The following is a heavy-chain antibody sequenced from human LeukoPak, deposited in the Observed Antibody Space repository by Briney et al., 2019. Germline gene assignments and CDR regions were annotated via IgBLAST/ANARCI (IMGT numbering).Heavy chain of an antibody. CDR2: ISTSSSYI. CDR3: ARGGDHPTYLFQYMDV. Sequence: NPGGSLRLSCAASGFTFSSYSMNWVRQAPGKGLEWVSSISTSSSYIYYADSVKGRFTISRDNAKNSLFLQMNSLRAEDTAVYYCARGGDHPTYLFQYMDVWGKGTTVTVS. CDR1: GFTFSSYS. D-gene: IGHD3-16*01. J-gene: IGHJ6*03. V-gene: IGHV3-21*06.